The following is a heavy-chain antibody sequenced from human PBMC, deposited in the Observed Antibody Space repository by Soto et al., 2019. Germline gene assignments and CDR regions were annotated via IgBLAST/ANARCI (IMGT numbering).Heavy chain of an antibody. CDR2: LAWDGGSI. V-gene: IGHV3-9*01. CDR3: VRDDAFDL. CDR1: GFTFDAYP. Sequence: EVQLVESGGGLVQPGRSLRLSCAASGFTFDAYPMHWVRQAPGKGLEWVAGLAWDGGSIEYVDSVEGRFTIYRDNAKNSLYLQMSSLRDEDTALYYCVRDDAFDLWGQGTQVTVSS. J-gene: IGHJ3*01.